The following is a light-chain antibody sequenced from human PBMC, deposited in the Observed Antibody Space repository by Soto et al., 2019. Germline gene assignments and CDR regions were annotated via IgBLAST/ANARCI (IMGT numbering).Light chain of an antibody. CDR3: QQYYSYPPWT. CDR2: AAS. V-gene: IGKV1-8*01. J-gene: IGKJ1*01. Sequence: AIRMTQSPSSFSASTGDRVTITCRASQGISSYLAWYQQTPGKAPKLLIYAASTLQSGVPSRFSGSGSGTDFHLTISWLPSEDCGTYSCQQYYSYPPWTFRQGTKVEIK. CDR1: QGISSY.